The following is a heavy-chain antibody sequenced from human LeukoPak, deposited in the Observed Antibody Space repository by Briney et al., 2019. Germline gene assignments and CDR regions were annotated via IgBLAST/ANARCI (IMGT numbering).Heavy chain of an antibody. D-gene: IGHD5-24*01. J-gene: IGHJ4*02. Sequence: PGGSLRLSCAASGFTFSSYSMNWVRRAPGKGLEWVSTISGSDSNTHYADSVKGRFTISRDNSKNTLYLQMNSLRADDTAVYYCAKSGYNRFDYWGQGTLVTVSS. CDR3: AKSGYNRFDY. V-gene: IGHV3-23*01. CDR1: GFTFSSYS. CDR2: ISGSDSNT.